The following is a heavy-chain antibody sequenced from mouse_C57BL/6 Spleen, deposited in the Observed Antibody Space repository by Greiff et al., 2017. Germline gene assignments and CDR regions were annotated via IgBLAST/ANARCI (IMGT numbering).Heavy chain of an antibody. CDR2: INPYNGGT. CDR3: ARYYDRVYYAMGY. CDR1: GYTFTDYY. V-gene: IGHV1-19*01. D-gene: IGHD2-4*01. J-gene: IGHJ4*01. Sequence: VQLQQSGPVLVKPGASVKMSCKASGYTFTDYYMNWVKQSHGKSLEWIGVINPYNGGTSYNQKFKGKATLTVDKSSSTAYMELNSLTSEDSAVYYCARYYDRVYYAMGYWGQGTSVTVAS.